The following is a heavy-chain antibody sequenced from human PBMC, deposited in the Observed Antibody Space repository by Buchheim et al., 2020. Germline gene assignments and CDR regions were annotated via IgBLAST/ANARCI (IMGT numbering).Heavy chain of an antibody. CDR1: GFTFSTYA. CDR2: VSISGGST. CDR3: ARDRYNDYGDYSYGMDV. J-gene: IGHJ6*02. Sequence: EVQLLESGGGLVQPGESLRLSCTASGFTFSTYAMTWVRQAPGKGLEWVSGVSISGGSTYYADSVKGRFTISRDNSKNTLYLQMNSLRAEDTAVYYCARDRYNDYGDYSYGMDVWGQGTT. D-gene: IGHD4-17*01. V-gene: IGHV3-23*01.